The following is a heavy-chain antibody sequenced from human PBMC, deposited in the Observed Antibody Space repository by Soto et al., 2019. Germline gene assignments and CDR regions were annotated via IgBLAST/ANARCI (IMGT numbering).Heavy chain of an antibody. CDR2: MNPNSGNT. CDR1: GYTFTSYD. Sequence: QVQLVQSGAEVKKPGASVKVSCKASGYTFTSYDINWVRQATGQGLEWMGWMNPNSGNTVYAQKFQGRVTMTRKTSLSTADLELIRLRSEDTAVYYRARDASTNAFEYWGQGTLVTVSS. V-gene: IGHV1-8*01. J-gene: IGHJ4*02. D-gene: IGHD5-12*01. CDR3: ARDASTNAFEY.